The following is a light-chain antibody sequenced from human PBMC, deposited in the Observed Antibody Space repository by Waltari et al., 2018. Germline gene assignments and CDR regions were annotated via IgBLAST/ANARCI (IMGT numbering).Light chain of an antibody. CDR2: GAY. V-gene: IGKV3-20*01. CDR1: QSLTKKY. Sequence: VLPQSPGTLSLSPGETATLSCRAGQSLTKKYLAGYQQKPGQAPRLLIYGAYSRAAGIPDRFSGSGSGTDFTLTISRLEPEDSAVYYCQQYGSSIMYTFGQGTKLEIK. CDR3: QQYGSSIMYT. J-gene: IGKJ2*01.